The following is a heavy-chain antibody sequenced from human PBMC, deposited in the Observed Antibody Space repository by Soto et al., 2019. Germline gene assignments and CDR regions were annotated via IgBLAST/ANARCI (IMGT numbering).Heavy chain of an antibody. D-gene: IGHD3-3*01. Sequence: ASVKVSCKASGYTFTNYGIIWVRQAPGQGLEWMGWVSGYNGNINYVQKLQGRVTMTTDTSTSTAYMELRSLRSDDTAVYYCARGPRRFLEWFPLDYWGQGTLVTVSS. CDR1: GYTFTNYG. CDR3: ARGPRRFLEWFPLDY. CDR2: VSGYNGNI. V-gene: IGHV1-18*01. J-gene: IGHJ4*02.